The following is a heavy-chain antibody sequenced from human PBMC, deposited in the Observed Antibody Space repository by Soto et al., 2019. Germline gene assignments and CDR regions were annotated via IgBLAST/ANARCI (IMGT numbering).Heavy chain of an antibody. D-gene: IGHD6-13*01. CDR2: INPNSGGT. CDR1: GYTFTGYY. V-gene: IGHV1-2*04. CDR3: ARVGAAAGTPFDY. J-gene: IGHJ4*02. Sequence: ASVKVSCKASGYTFTGYYMHWVRQAPGQGLEWMGWINPNSGGTNYAQKFQGWVTMTRDTSISTAYMELSRLRSDDTAVYYCARVGAAAGTPFDYSGQGTLVTVSS.